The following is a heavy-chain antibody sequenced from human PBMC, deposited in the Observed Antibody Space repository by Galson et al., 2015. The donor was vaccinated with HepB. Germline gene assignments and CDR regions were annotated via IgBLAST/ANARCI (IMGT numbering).Heavy chain of an antibody. D-gene: IGHD3-10*01. J-gene: IGHJ4*02. CDR2: IHPGDSDT. CDR1: GYSFTSYW. CDR3: AISTWFMREREY. Sequence: QSGAEVKKPGESLRISCKGSGYSFTSYWIGWVRQMPGKGLEWMGIIHPGDSDTRYSPSFQGQVTISVDKSTTTAYLQWSSLKASDTAMYYCAISTWFMREREYWGQGTLVTVSS. V-gene: IGHV5-51*03.